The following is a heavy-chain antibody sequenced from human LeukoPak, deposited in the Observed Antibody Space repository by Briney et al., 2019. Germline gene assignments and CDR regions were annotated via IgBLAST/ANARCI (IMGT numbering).Heavy chain of an antibody. Sequence: GASVKVSCKASGGTFSSYAISWVRQAPGQGLEWMGGIIPIFGTTNYAQKFQGRVTITADESTSTAYMELISLRSDDTAVYYCARDSRHYYDTSGYHHYFDYWGQGTLVTVSS. V-gene: IGHV1-69*13. CDR2: IIPIFGTT. CDR1: GGTFSSYA. J-gene: IGHJ4*02. D-gene: IGHD3-22*01. CDR3: ARDSRHYYDTSGYHHYFDY.